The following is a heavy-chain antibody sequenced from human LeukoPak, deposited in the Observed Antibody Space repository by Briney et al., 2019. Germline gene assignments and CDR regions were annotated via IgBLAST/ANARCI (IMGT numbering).Heavy chain of an antibody. CDR1: GFTFSGYW. CDR3: AEPGMIGGV. V-gene: IGHV3-74*01. J-gene: IGHJ6*04. Sequence: GGSLRLSCAASGFTFSGYWMHWVRQAPGKGLVWVSRIKSDGSSTTYADSVKGRFTISRDNAKNTLYLQMNSLRAEDTAVYYCAEPGMIGGVWGKGTTVTISS. D-gene: IGHD3-10*02. CDR2: IKSDGSST.